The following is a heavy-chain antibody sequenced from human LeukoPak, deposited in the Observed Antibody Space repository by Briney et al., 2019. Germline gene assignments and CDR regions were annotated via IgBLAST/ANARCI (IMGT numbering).Heavy chain of an antibody. CDR3: ARDRPGALRYCSGGSCYGGIDY. V-gene: IGHV3-30*04. Sequence: GRSLRLSCAASGFTFSSYAMHWVRQAPGKGLEWVAVISYDGSNKYYADSVKGRFTISRDNSKNTLYLQMNSLRVEDTAVYYCARDRPGALRYCSGGSCYGGIDYWGQGTLVTVSS. CDR2: ISYDGSNK. D-gene: IGHD2-15*01. CDR1: GFTFSSYA. J-gene: IGHJ4*02.